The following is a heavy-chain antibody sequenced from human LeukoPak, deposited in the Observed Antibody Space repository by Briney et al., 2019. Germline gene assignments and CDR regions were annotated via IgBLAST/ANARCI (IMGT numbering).Heavy chain of an antibody. D-gene: IGHD2-8*01. CDR2: IYYSGST. Sequence: SETLSLTCTVSGGSISSSSYYWGWIRQPPGKGLEWIGSIYYSGSTYYNPSLKSRVTISVDTSKNQFSLKLSSVTAADTAVYYCARRFGWGVNDYWGQGTLVTVSS. J-gene: IGHJ4*02. CDR1: GGSISSSSYY. CDR3: ARRFGWGVNDY. V-gene: IGHV4-39*01.